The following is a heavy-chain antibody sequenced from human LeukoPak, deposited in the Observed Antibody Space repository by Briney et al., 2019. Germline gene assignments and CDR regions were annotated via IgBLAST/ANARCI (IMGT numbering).Heavy chain of an antibody. Sequence: GRSLRLSCAASGFTFNSYAMYWVRQAPGKGLEWVAVISYDGSNKYYADSVKGRFTIPRDNSKNTLYLEMNSLRTEDTAVYYCARGRDGALDVWGEGTRVTVSS. CDR1: GFTFNSYA. CDR2: ISYDGSNK. CDR3: ARGRDGALDV. V-gene: IGHV3-30-3*01. D-gene: IGHD1-26*01. J-gene: IGHJ6*04.